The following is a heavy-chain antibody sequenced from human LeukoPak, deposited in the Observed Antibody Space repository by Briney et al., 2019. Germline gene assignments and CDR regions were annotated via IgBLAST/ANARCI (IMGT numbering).Heavy chain of an antibody. J-gene: IGHJ4*02. CDR1: GFTFRSYG. V-gene: IGHV3-30*03. D-gene: IGHD6-6*01. CDR3: ARDEYSDSSGLGY. Sequence: PGGSLRLSCAASGFTFRSYGMHWVRQAPGKGLEWVAVISYDGSNKYYADSVKGRFTISRDNSKNTLYLQMDNLRVEDTALYYCARDEYSDSSGLGYWGQGSLVTVSS. CDR2: ISYDGSNK.